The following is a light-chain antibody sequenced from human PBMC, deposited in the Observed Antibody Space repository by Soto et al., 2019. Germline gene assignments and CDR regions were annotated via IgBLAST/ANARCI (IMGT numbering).Light chain of an antibody. CDR3: QQRSNWPRFT. CDR2: DAS. Sequence: ELVLTHSPATLSLSPGERATLSCRASQSVSSYLAWYQQKPGQAPRLLIYDASNRATGIPARFSGSGSGTDFTLTISSLEPEDFAVYYCQQRSNWPRFTFGPGT. V-gene: IGKV3-11*01. CDR1: QSVSSY. J-gene: IGKJ3*01.